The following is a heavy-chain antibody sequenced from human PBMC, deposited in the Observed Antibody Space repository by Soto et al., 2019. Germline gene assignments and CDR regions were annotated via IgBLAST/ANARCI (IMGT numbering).Heavy chain of an antibody. CDR2: IIPIFGTA. J-gene: IGHJ4*02. V-gene: IGHV1-69*13. D-gene: IGHD6-19*01. CDR3: AIGSSGWYPFDY. CDR1: GGTFSSYA. Sequence: ASVKVSCKASGGTFSSYAISWVRQAPGQGLEWMGGIIPIFGTANYAQKFQGRVTITADESTSTAYMELSSLRSEDTAVYYCAIGSSGWYPFDYWGQGTLVTVSS.